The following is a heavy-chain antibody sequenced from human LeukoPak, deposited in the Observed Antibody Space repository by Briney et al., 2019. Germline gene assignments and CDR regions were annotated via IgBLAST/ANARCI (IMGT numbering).Heavy chain of an antibody. D-gene: IGHD5-12*01. CDR3: VRVANGATFDY. CDR1: GFAFRSYW. J-gene: IGHJ4*02. V-gene: IGHV3-7*01. CDR2: TNQDGSET. Sequence: GGSLRLSCAASGFAFRSYWMTWVRQAPGKGLEWVASTNQDGSETYYVDSVKGRFTISRDNAKNSLYLQMNSLRAEDTAVYYCVRVANGATFDYWGRGTLVTVSS.